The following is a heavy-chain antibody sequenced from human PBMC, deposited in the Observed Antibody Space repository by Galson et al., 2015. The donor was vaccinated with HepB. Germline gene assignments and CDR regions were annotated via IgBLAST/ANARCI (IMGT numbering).Heavy chain of an antibody. J-gene: IGHJ6*02. CDR3: ARGIDIAAAGKYYYYGMDV. CDR2: ISAYNGNT. Sequence: QSGAEVKKPGASVKVSCKASGYTFTSYGISWVRQAPGQGLEWMGWISAYNGNTNYAQKLQGRVTMTTDTSTSTAYMELRSLRSDDTAVYYCARGIDIAAAGKYYYYGMDVWGQGTTVTVSS. CDR1: GYTFTSYG. V-gene: IGHV1-18*04. D-gene: IGHD6-13*01.